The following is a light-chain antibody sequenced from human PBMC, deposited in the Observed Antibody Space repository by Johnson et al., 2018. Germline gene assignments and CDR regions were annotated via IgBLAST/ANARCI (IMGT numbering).Light chain of an antibody. Sequence: QSLLTQPPSVSAAPGQKVTISCSGSSSNIGNNYVSWYQQLPGTAPKLLIYENNKRPSGIPDRSSGSKSGTSATLGITGLQTGDEADYYCGTWDSSLSAGNVFGTGTKVTVL. V-gene: IGLV1-51*02. J-gene: IGLJ1*01. CDR1: SSNIGNNY. CDR3: GTWDSSLSAGNV. CDR2: ENN.